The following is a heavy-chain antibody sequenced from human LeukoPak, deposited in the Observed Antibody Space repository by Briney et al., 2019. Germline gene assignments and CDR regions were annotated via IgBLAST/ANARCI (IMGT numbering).Heavy chain of an antibody. CDR3: ARDRDIVATNHGMDV. J-gene: IGHJ6*02. Sequence: GGSLRLSCAASGFTFSSYGMHWVRQAPGKGLEWVAVIWYDGSNKYYADSVKGRFTISRDNSKNTLYLQMNSLRAEDTAVYYCARDRDIVATNHGMDVWGQGTTVTVSS. D-gene: IGHD5-12*01. CDR2: IWYDGSNK. CDR1: GFTFSSYG. V-gene: IGHV3-33*01.